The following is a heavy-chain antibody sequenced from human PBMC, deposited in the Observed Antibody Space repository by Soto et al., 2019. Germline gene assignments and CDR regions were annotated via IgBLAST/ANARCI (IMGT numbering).Heavy chain of an antibody. Sequence: SETLSLTCTVSGGSISSSSYYWGWIRQPPGKGPEWIGSISYSEYTYYNPSLKSRVTTSVDTSKNQFSLKLSSVTAADTAVYYCARHCSSTSHPPVDNWFDPWGQGTLVTVS. D-gene: IGHD2-2*01. CDR2: ISYSEYT. CDR1: GGSISSSSYY. J-gene: IGHJ5*02. CDR3: ARHCSSTSHPPVDNWFDP. V-gene: IGHV4-39*01.